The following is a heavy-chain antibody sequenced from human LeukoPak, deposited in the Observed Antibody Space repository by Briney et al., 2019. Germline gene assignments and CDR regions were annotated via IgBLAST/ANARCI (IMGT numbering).Heavy chain of an antibody. V-gene: IGHV1-18*01. D-gene: IGHD3/OR15-3a*01. CDR3: ARGGGTGFDY. J-gene: IGHJ4*02. Sequence: ASMKVSCKASGYTFIDYYIYCVRQAPGQGLEWMGWISAYNGNTNYAQKLQGRVTMTTDTSTSTAYMELRSLRSDDTAVYYCARGGGTGFDYWGQGTLVTVSS. CDR2: ISAYNGNT. CDR1: GYTFIDYY.